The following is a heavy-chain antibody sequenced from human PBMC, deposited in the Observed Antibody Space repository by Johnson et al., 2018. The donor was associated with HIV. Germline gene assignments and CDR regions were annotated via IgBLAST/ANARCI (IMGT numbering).Heavy chain of an antibody. CDR2: ISYDGSNK. CDR3: AKERGRGGDAFDI. Sequence: QVQLVESGGGVVQPGRSLRLSCAASGFTFSSYGMHWVRQAPGKGLEWVAVISYDGSNKYHADSVKGRFTISRDNSKNTLYLQMNSLRAEDTAVYYCAKERGRGGDAFDIWGQGTMVTVSS. CDR1: GFTFSSYG. V-gene: IGHV3-30*18. D-gene: IGHD3-10*01. J-gene: IGHJ3*02.